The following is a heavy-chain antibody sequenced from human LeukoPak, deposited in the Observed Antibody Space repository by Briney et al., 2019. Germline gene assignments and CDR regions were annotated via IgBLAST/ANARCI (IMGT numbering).Heavy chain of an antibody. CDR2: FDPEDGET. V-gene: IGHV1-24*01. Sequence: ASVKVSRKVSGYTLTELSMHWVRQAPGKGPEWMGGFDPEDGETIYAQKFQGRVTMTEDTSTDTAYMELSSLRSEDTAVYYCARGLRLGSYYANDAFDIWGQGTMVTVSS. J-gene: IGHJ3*02. CDR1: GYTLTELS. CDR3: ARGLRLGSYYANDAFDI. D-gene: IGHD1-26*01.